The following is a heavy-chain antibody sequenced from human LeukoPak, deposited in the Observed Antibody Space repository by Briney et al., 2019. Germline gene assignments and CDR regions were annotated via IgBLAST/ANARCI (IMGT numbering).Heavy chain of an antibody. CDR2: IYYTGTT. D-gene: IGHD1-26*01. CDR3: ARHGSGNYQGDFDY. CDR1: GGFISSYY. J-gene: IGHJ4*02. V-gene: IGHV4-59*08. Sequence: SETLSLTCTVSGGFISSYYWSWIRQPPGKGLEWIGYIYYTGTTNYNPSLKSRVTISVDRSKNQFSLKLTSVTAADTAVYYCARHGSGNYQGDFDYWGQGTLVTVSS.